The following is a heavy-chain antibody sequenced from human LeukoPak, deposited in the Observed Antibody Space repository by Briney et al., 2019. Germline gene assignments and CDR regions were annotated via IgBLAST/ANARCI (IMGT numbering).Heavy chain of an antibody. J-gene: IGHJ4*02. Sequence: PGGSLRLSCAASGFTFSSYAVSWVRQAPGKGLEWVSAISGSGGSTYYADSVKGRFTISRDNSKNTLYLQVNSLRAEDTAVYYCAKDRHLCLGYCSSTSCDDWGQGTLVTVSS. CDR3: AKDRHLCLGYCSSTSCDD. CDR1: GFTFSSYA. V-gene: IGHV3-23*01. CDR2: ISGSGGST. D-gene: IGHD2-2*01.